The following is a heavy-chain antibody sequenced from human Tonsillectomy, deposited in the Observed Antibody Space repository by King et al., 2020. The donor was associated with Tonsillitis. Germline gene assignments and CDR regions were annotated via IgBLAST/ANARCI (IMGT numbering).Heavy chain of an antibody. J-gene: IGHJ4*02. CDR2: IDWDDDT. CDR1: GFSLSTSGMC. V-gene: IGHV2-70*01. D-gene: IGHD3-3*01. Sequence: TLKESGPALVKPTQTLTLTCSFSGFSLSTSGMCVSWIRQPPGKALEWLALIDWDDDTYYSTSLRTRLTISRDTSKNQVVITLTNMDPVDTATYYCARINNGFWSGYADYWGQGALVTVSS. CDR3: ARINNGFWSGYADY.